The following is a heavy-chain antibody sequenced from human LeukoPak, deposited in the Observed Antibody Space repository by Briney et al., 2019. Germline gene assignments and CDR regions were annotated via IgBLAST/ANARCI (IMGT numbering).Heavy chain of an antibody. V-gene: IGHV1-18*01. D-gene: IGHD3-3*01. J-gene: IGHJ4*02. CDR2: ISAYNGNT. CDR3: ARGPPKTYDFWSGYYHRWIDY. Sequence: ASVKVSCKASGYTFTSYGISWVRQAPGQGLEWMGWISAYNGNTNYAQKLQGRVTMTTDTSTSTAYMELRSLRSDDTAVYYCARGPPKTYDFWSGYYHRWIDYWGQGTLVTVSS. CDR1: GYTFTSYG.